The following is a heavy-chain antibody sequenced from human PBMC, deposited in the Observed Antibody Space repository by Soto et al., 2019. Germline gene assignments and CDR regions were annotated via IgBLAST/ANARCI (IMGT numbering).Heavy chain of an antibody. CDR1: GFTFSSYG. CDR2: ISYDGSNK. V-gene: IGHV3-30*18. D-gene: IGHD3-10*01. CDR3: AKYPLILLWFPDAFDI. J-gene: IGHJ3*02. Sequence: GGSLRLSCAASGFTFSSYGMHWVRQAPGKGLEWVAVISYDGSNKYYADSVKGRFTISRDNSKNTLYLQMNSLRAEDTAVYYCAKYPLILLWFPDAFDIWGQGTMVTV.